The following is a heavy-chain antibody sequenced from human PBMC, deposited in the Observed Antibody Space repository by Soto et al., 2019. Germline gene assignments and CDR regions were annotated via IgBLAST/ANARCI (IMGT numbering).Heavy chain of an antibody. D-gene: IGHD2-2*03. CDR1: GYTFTSYG. Sequence: ASVKVSCKASGYTFTSYGISWVRQAPGQGLEWMGWISAYNGNTNYAQKPQGRVTMTTDTSTSTAYMELRSLRSDDTAVYYCARDPVDIVVVPAVYYYGMDVWGQGTTVTVSS. V-gene: IGHV1-18*01. CDR2: ISAYNGNT. J-gene: IGHJ6*02. CDR3: ARDPVDIVVVPAVYYYGMDV.